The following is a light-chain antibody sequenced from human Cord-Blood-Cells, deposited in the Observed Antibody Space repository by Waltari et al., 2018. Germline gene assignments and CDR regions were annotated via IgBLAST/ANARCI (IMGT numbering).Light chain of an antibody. Sequence: DIQMTQSPSSLSASVGDRVTITCQASQDISNYLNWYQQKPGKAPKLLIYDASNWETGVPSRFSGSGSGTDFTLTISSLQPEDIATYYCQQYDNLPWTFGQGTKVEI. CDR1: QDISNY. CDR3: QQYDNLPWT. CDR2: DAS. J-gene: IGKJ1*01. V-gene: IGKV1-33*01.